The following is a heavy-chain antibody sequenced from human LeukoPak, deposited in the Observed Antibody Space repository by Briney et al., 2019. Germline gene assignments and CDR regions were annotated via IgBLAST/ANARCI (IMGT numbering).Heavy chain of an antibody. V-gene: IGHV3-30*02. D-gene: IGHD2-2*01. Sequence: GGSLRLSCAASGFTFSSYGMHWVRQAPGKGLEWVAFIRYDGSNKYYADSVKGRFTISRDNSKNTLYLQMNSLRAEDTALYYCAKSGRTSCYDCDYYYYGIDVWGQGTTVTVSS. CDR3: AKSGRTSCYDCDYYYYGIDV. CDR2: IRYDGSNK. J-gene: IGHJ6*02. CDR1: GFTFSSYG.